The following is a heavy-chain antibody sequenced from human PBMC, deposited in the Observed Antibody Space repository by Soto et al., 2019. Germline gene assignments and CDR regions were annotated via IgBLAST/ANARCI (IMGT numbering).Heavy chain of an antibody. CDR1: GGSFSGYY. V-gene: IGHV4-34*01. D-gene: IGHD4-17*01. CDR2: INHSGVT. CDR3: ARHGERTIRSLNWFDP. J-gene: IGHJ5*02. Sequence: SETLSLTCAVYGGSFSGYYWSWIRQPPGKGLEWIGEINHSGVTNYKPSLKRRVTISVDTSKNQFSLKLSSVTAADTAVYYCARHGERTIRSLNWFDPWGQGSLVTVSS.